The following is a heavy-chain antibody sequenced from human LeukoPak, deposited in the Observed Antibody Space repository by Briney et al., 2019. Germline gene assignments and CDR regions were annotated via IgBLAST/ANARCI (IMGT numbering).Heavy chain of an antibody. J-gene: IGHJ6*03. D-gene: IGHD6-13*01. CDR3: ARDRDGIAAAGLPAYYYYYMDV. V-gene: IGHV3-7*01. CDR1: GFTFSSYW. Sequence: PGGSLRLSCAASGFTFSSYWMSWVRQAPGKGLEWVANIKQDGSEKYYVDSVKGRFTISRDNAKNSLYLQMNSLRAEDTAVYYCARDRDGIAAAGLPAYYYYYMDVWGKGTTVTVSS. CDR2: IKQDGSEK.